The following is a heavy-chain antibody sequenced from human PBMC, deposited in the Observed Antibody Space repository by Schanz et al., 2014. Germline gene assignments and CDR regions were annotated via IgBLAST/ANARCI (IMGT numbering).Heavy chain of an antibody. CDR2: INAHTGNT. J-gene: IGHJ3*02. Sequence: QVQLVQSGAEVKKPGASVKVSCKASGYIFGSHGMTWVRQAPGQGPELMGWINAHTGNTQYAQKFQGRVNMTRDTVTTTMHLELTRLRTDDTAIYCCARVHIATYRYNSPGAFDIWGQGTRVTVSS. V-gene: IGHV1-18*01. D-gene: IGHD3-16*02. CDR1: GYIFGSHG. CDR3: ARVHIATYRYNSPGAFDI.